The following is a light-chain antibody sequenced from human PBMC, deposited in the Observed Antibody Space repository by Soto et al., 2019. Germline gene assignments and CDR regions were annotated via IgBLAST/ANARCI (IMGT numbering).Light chain of an antibody. CDR1: SSDVGGYNY. Sequence: QSALTQPASVSGSPGQSITISCTGTSSDVGGYNYVSWYQQHPGKAPKLMIFEVSNRPSGVSIRFSGSKSGNTASLTISGLQAEDEADYDCSSYTSSSTLVFGGGTKVTVL. V-gene: IGLV2-14*01. CDR2: EVS. CDR3: SSYTSSSTLV. J-gene: IGLJ2*01.